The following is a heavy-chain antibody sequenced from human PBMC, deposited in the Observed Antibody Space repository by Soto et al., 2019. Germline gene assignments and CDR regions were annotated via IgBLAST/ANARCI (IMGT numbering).Heavy chain of an antibody. J-gene: IGHJ5*02. CDR3: ATVRGRWSGYYTGTLWFDP. D-gene: IGHD3-3*01. V-gene: IGHV1-24*01. Sequence: ASVKVSCKVSGYTLTELSMHWVRQAPGKGLEWMGGFDPEDGETIYAQKFQGRVTMTEDTSTDTAYMELSSLRSEDTAVYYCATVRGRWSGYYTGTLWFDPWGQGTLVTVSS. CDR2: FDPEDGET. CDR1: GYTLTELS.